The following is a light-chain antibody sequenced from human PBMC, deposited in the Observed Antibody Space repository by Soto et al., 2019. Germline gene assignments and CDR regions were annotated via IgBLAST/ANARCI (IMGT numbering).Light chain of an antibody. CDR2: GAS. Sequence: EIVLTQSPGTLSLSPGERATLSCRASQIFGSSYLAWYQQKPGQAPRLLIYGASSRATGIPDRFSGSGSGTEFTLTISRLEPADFAVYYCQQYGSSPRTFGQGTKVEIK. V-gene: IGKV3-20*01. CDR3: QQYGSSPRT. J-gene: IGKJ1*01. CDR1: QIFGSSY.